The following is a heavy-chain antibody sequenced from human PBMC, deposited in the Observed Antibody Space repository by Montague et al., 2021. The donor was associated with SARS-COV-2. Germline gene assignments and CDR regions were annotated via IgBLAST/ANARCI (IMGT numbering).Heavy chain of an antibody. Sequence: SETLSLTCTVSGGSISSSSYYWGWIRQPPGKGLEWIGSIYYSGSTYYNPSLKSRATISVDTSKNQFSLKLSSVTAADTAVYYCAGRGVRYSSSWYSYWFDPWGQGTLVTVSS. V-gene: IGHV4-39*01. CDR3: AGRGVRYSSSWYSYWFDP. D-gene: IGHD6-13*01. CDR2: IYYSGST. J-gene: IGHJ5*02. CDR1: GGSISSSSYY.